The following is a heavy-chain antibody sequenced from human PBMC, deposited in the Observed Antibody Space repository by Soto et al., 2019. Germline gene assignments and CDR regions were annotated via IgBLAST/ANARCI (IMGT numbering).Heavy chain of an antibody. CDR3: ARQSEYYYASGRAAPLYGMDV. CDR1: GGSISGYY. V-gene: IGHV4-59*08. D-gene: IGHD3-10*01. J-gene: IGHJ6*02. CDR2: IYYSGST. Sequence: KASETLSLTCSVSGGSISGYYWSWIRQTPEKGLEWIGYIYYSGSTNYNPSLKSRVTILIDMSKNQFSLKLSSVTAADTAVYFCARQSEYYYASGRAAPLYGMDVWGQGTTVTVSS.